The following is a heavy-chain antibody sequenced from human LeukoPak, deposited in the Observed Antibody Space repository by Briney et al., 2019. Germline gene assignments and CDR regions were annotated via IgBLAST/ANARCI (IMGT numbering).Heavy chain of an antibody. CDR1: GGSISSSSYY. CDR2: IYYSGST. D-gene: IGHD3-10*01. V-gene: IGHV4-39*01. Sequence: SETLSLTCTVSGGSISSSSYYWGWIRQPTGKGLEWIGSIYYSGSTYYNPSLKSRVTISVDTSKNQFSLKLSSVTAADTAVYYCARLPTYGSGSSNYYYYYGMDVWGQGTTVTVSS. J-gene: IGHJ6*02. CDR3: ARLPTYGSGSSNYYYYYGMDV.